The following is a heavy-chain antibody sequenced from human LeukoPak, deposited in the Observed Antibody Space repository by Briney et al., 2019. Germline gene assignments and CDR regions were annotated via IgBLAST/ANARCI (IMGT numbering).Heavy chain of an antibody. V-gene: IGHV4-31*03. CDR2: IYDSGST. CDR3: AREGFASGSGSPNYFDY. CDR1: GVSISSGGYY. Sequence: PSETLSLTCSVSGVSISSGGYYSSWIRQHPGKGLEWIGYIYDSGSTHYNPSLKSRVTISVDTSKNKFSLNLISVTAADTAVYYCAREGFASGSGSPNYFDYWGQGTLVTVSS. J-gene: IGHJ4*02. D-gene: IGHD3-10*01.